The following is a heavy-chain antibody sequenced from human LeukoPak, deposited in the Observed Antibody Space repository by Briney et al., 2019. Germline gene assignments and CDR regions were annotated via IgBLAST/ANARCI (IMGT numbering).Heavy chain of an antibody. D-gene: IGHD2-2*01. CDR3: ARDGTSTDDY. J-gene: IGHJ4*02. CDR1: GYTFSNFG. V-gene: IGHV1-18*01. CDR2: ISGNNDNP. Sequence: ASVKVSCKTSGYTFSNFGISWVRQAPGQGLEWMGWISGNNDNPNYGQKFQGRFTVTTDSSTRTAYMELRNLRSDDTAVYYCARDGTSTDDYWGQGTLVTVSS.